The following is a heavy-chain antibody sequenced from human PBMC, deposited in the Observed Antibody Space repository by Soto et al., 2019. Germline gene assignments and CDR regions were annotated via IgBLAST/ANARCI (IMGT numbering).Heavy chain of an antibody. CDR3: ARGPYSSSWGWFDP. J-gene: IGHJ5*02. CDR2: IYYSGST. Sequence: PSETLSLTCTVSGGSISSYYWSWIRQPPGKGLEWIGYIYYSGSTNYNPSLKSRVTTSVDTPKNQFSLKLSSVTAADTAVYYCARGPYSSSWGWFDPWGQGTLVTVSS. V-gene: IGHV4-59*01. CDR1: GGSISSYY. D-gene: IGHD6-13*01.